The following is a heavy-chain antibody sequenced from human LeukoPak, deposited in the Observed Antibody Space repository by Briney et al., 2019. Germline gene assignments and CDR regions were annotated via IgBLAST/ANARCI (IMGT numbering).Heavy chain of an antibody. Sequence: GGSLRLSCAASGFTFSSYSMNWVRQAPGKGLEWVSSISSSSSYIYYADSVKGRFTISRDNAKNSLYLQMNSLRAEDTAVYYCARAGRAAAGTLVGCWGQGTLVTVSS. CDR2: ISSSSSYI. CDR1: GFTFSSYS. J-gene: IGHJ4*02. V-gene: IGHV3-21*01. CDR3: ARAGRAAAGTLVGC. D-gene: IGHD6-13*01.